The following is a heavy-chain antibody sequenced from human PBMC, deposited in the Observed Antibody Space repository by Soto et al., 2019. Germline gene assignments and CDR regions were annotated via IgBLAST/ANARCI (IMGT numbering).Heavy chain of an antibody. D-gene: IGHD3-10*01. J-gene: IGHJ5*02. CDR1: GFTFSNHW. V-gene: IGHV3-74*01. Sequence: EVQLVESGGGLVQPGGSLRLSCAASGFTFSNHWMHWVRQAPGKGLVWVSRINSDGSSTSYADSVKGRFTISRDNARNRLYLQMNSLRADDTAVYYCARPWGSGTHNWFDPWGQGTLVTVSS. CDR2: INSDGSST. CDR3: ARPWGSGTHNWFDP.